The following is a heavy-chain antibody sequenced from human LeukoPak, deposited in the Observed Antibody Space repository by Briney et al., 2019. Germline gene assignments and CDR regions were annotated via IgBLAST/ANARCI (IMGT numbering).Heavy chain of an antibody. V-gene: IGHV3-7*01. CDR1: GFIFSSYW. J-gene: IGHJ4*02. CDR2: IKPDGSGK. D-gene: IGHD6-13*01. CDR3: ALSIVAAAGDY. Sequence: GGSLRLSCAASGFIFSSYWMTWVRQAPGKGLEWVANIKPDGSGKYYVDSVKGRFTISRDNAKNSLYLQMNSLRAEDTAVHYCALSIVAAAGDYWGQGTLVTVSS.